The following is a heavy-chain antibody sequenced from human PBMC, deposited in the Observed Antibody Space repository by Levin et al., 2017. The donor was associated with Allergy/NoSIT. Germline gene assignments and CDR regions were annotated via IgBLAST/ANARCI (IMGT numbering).Heavy chain of an antibody. Sequence: SCAASGFTFSSYWMSWVRQAPGKGLEWVANIKQDGTEKFYVDSVQGRFTTSKDNAKSSLDLQMTSLRVEDAAVYYCARNWRSAFESWGRGTMVTVSS. D-gene: IGHD2-8*02. CDR3: ARNWRSAFES. J-gene: IGHJ3*02. CDR1: GFTFSSYW. V-gene: IGHV3-7*04. CDR2: IKQDGTEK.